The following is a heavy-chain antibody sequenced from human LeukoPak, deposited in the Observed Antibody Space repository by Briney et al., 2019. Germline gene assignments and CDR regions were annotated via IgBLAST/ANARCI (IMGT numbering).Heavy chain of an antibody. CDR2: ISSDGSII. D-gene: IGHD2-8*02. V-gene: IGHV3-74*01. CDR3: AKDGITGYFDY. Sequence: PGGSLRLSCAASGFSFSSYWMHWVRQAPGKGLVWVSRISSDGSIINYADSVKGRFTISRDNAKSTLYLQMNSLRAEDTAVYYCAKDGITGYFDYWGQGTLVTVSS. J-gene: IGHJ4*02. CDR1: GFSFSSYW.